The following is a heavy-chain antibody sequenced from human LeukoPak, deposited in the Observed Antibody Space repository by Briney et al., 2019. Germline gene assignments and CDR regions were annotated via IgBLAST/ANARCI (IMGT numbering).Heavy chain of an antibody. CDR1: GYTFTSYY. D-gene: IGHD2-2*01. CDR3: ARVGSSADTAYYYYMDV. Sequence: ASVKVSCKASGYTFTSYYMHWVRQAPGQGLEWMGIINPSGGSTSYAQKFQGRVTMTRDMSTSTVYMELSSLRSEDTAVEYCARVGSSADTAYYYYMDVWGKGTTVTVSS. CDR2: INPSGGST. V-gene: IGHV1-46*01. J-gene: IGHJ6*03.